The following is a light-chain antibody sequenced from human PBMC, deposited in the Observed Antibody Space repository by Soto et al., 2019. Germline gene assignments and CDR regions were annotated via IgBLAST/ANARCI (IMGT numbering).Light chain of an antibody. J-gene: IGKJ1*01. CDR2: AAS. CDR3: QQSYSTPPWT. CDR1: QSISSY. V-gene: IGKV1-39*01. Sequence: DIQMTQSPSSLSASVGDRVTITCRASQSISSYLNWYQQKPGKAPKLLIYAASSLQSGVPSRFNGSGSGTDFTLPISSLQPEDFATYYCQQSYSTPPWTFGQGTKVEIK.